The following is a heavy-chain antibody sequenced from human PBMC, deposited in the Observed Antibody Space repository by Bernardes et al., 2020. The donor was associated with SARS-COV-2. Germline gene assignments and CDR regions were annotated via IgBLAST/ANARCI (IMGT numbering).Heavy chain of an antibody. J-gene: IGHJ2*01. Sequence: SETLSLTCTVSGGSISSGSYYWSWIRQPAGKGLEWIGRIYTSGSTNYNPSLKSRVTISVDTSKNQFSLKLSSVTAADTAVYYCAREGLGSLRYFDWLLSHWYFDLWGRGTLVTVSS. CDR1: GGSISSGSYY. CDR2: IYTSGST. V-gene: IGHV4-61*02. CDR3: AREGLGSLRYFDWLLSHWYFDL. D-gene: IGHD3-9*01.